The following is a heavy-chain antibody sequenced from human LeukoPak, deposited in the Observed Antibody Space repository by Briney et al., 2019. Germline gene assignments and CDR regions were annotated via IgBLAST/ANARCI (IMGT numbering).Heavy chain of an antibody. D-gene: IGHD1-20*01. Sequence: SQTLSLTCAISGDSVSSNSAAWNWIRQSPSRGLEWLGRTYYRSKWYNDYAVSVKSRITINPDTSKNQFSLQLNSVTPEDTAVYYCARGLSITGTTWVRPYYYGMDVWGQGTTVTVSS. CDR1: GDSVSSNSAA. J-gene: IGHJ6*02. CDR3: ARGLSITGTTWVRPYYYGMDV. V-gene: IGHV6-1*01. CDR2: TYYRSKWYN.